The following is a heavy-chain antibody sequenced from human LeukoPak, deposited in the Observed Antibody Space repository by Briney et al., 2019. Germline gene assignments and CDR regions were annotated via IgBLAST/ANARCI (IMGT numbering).Heavy chain of an antibody. V-gene: IGHV4-59*08. CDR3: ARLDCISDTCYNY. CDR2: INYSGNS. D-gene: IGHD2-21*01. J-gene: IGHJ4*02. Sequence: SETLSLTCIVSGDSISTDHWSWIWQSPGKGLEWIGYINYSGNSEYNPSLKSRVTISVDRSKNQVSLKMRSVTAAGTAVYYCARLDCISDTCYNYWALGALVTVSS. CDR1: GDSISTDH.